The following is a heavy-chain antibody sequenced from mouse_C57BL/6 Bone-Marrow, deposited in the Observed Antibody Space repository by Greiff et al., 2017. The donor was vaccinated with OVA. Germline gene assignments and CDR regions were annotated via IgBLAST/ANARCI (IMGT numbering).Heavy chain of an antibody. Sequence: QVQLQQPGAELVMPGASVKLSCKASGYTFTSYWMHWVKQRPGQGLEWIGEIDPSDSYTNYNQKFKGKSTLTVDKSSSTAYMQLSSLTSEDSAVYYCARENGPAWFAYWCQGTLVTVSA. D-gene: IGHD1-1*02. CDR3: ARENGPAWFAY. V-gene: IGHV1-69*01. CDR2: IDPSDSYT. J-gene: IGHJ3*01. CDR1: GYTFTSYW.